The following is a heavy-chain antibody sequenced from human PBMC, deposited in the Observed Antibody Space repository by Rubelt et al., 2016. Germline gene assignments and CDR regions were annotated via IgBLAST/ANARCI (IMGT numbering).Heavy chain of an antibody. J-gene: IGHJ4*02. Sequence: QVQLVQPGAEVKKPGASVKVSCKASGYTFTTYGIHWVRQAPGQKLEWMRWINAGYRNTEYSQKFQGRFTVTTDTSQRTAYMGTRSLRADDTAVYYGARTSLDCTKNIGYDYWGQGTLVTVSA. V-gene: IGHV1-3*01. CDR2: INAGYRNT. D-gene: IGHD2-8*01. CDR3: ARTSLDCTKNIGYDY. CDR1: GYTFTTYG.